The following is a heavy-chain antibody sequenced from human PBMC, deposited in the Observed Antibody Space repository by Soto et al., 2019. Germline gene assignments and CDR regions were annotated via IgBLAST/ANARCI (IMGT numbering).Heavy chain of an antibody. Sequence: GGSLRLSCAASGFTFSSYAMSWVRQAPGKGLEWVSAISGSGGSTYYADSVKGRFTISRDTSKNTLYLQMNSLRAEDTAVYYCAKVSYYYDRSGYYYFDYWGQGTLVTVSS. CDR2: ISGSGGST. D-gene: IGHD3-22*01. J-gene: IGHJ4*02. CDR1: GFTFSSYA. V-gene: IGHV3-23*01. CDR3: AKVSYYYDRSGYYYFDY.